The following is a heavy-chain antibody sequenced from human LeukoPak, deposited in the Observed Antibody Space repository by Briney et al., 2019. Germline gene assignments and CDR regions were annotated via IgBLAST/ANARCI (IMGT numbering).Heavy chain of an antibody. D-gene: IGHD1-26*01. V-gene: IGHV3-7*01. CDR2: IKGDESAK. J-gene: IGHJ4*02. CDR3: ARDVVGSLDY. CDR1: GFTFSTYW. Sequence: PGGSLRLSCAASGFTFSTYWMAWVRQAPGKGLEWVANIKGDESAKHQADSVKGRFTIFRDNAQRSVYLQMSSLRGEDTAVYYCARDVVGSLDYWGQGTLVTVSS.